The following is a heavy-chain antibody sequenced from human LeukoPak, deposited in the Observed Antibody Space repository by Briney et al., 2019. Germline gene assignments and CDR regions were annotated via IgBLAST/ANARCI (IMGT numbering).Heavy chain of an antibody. CDR2: ISSSSSYI. Sequence: GGSLRLSCAASVFTFSSYSMNWVRQAPGKGLEWVSSISSSSSYIYYADSVKGRFTISRDNAKNSLYLQMNSLRAEDMAVYYCARDEGFCSGGSCYLPFDYWGQGTLVTVSS. CDR3: ARDEGFCSGGSCYLPFDY. J-gene: IGHJ4*02. D-gene: IGHD2-15*01. CDR1: VFTFSSYS. V-gene: IGHV3-21*01.